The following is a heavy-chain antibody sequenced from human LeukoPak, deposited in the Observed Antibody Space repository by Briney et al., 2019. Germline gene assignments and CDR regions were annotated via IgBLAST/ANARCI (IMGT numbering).Heavy chain of an antibody. Sequence: GESLKISCKVSGYGLTSSGMGWVGQMRGKALALMGIIYPGDSDTSYSPALQGQVTISADKTISTAHLQWGSLKASDTAKYYCARLMDYMDVWGKGTTVTISS. CDR3: ARLMDYMDV. V-gene: IGHV5-51*01. D-gene: IGHD3-10*01. CDR2: IYPGDSDT. J-gene: IGHJ6*03. CDR1: GYGLTSSG.